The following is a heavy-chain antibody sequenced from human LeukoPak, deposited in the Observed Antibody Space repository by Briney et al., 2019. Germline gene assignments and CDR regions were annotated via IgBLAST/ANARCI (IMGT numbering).Heavy chain of an antibody. CDR1: GYTFTSYG. V-gene: IGHV1-18*01. J-gene: IGHJ4*02. CDR3: ARDRGRPSPYYGDYEDYFDY. Sequence: GASVKVSCKASGYTFTSYGISWVRQAPGQGLEWMGWISAYNGNTNYAQKLQGRVTMTTDTSTSTAYMELRSLRSDDTAVYYCARDRGRPSPYYGDYEDYFDYWGQGTLVTVSS. CDR2: ISAYNGNT. D-gene: IGHD4-17*01.